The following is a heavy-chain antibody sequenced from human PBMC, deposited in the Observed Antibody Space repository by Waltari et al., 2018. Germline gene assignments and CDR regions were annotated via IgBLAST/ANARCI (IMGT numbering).Heavy chain of an antibody. D-gene: IGHD6-13*01. CDR3: AREYKAAAAPAYFDY. J-gene: IGHJ4*02. CDR2: ISGSGWST. V-gene: IGHV3-23*01. CDR1: GFTFSSYA. Sequence: EVQLLESGGGLVQPGGSLRLSCAASGFTFSSYAMSWVRQAPGKGVELVSAISGSGWSTYYADSVKGRFTISRDNAKNSLYLQMNSLRAEDTAVYYCAREYKAAAAPAYFDYWGQGTLVTVSS.